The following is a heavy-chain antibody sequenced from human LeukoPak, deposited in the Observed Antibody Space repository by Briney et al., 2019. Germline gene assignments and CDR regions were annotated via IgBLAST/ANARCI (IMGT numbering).Heavy chain of an antibody. Sequence: GASVKVSCKASGYTFTSYGISWVRQAPGQGLEWMGGIIPIFGTANYAQKFQGRVTITADESTSTAYMELSSLRSEDTAVYYCARTPQALDPWGQGTLVTVSS. CDR3: ARTPQALDP. CDR1: GYTFTSYG. CDR2: IIPIFGTA. J-gene: IGHJ5*02. V-gene: IGHV1-69*13.